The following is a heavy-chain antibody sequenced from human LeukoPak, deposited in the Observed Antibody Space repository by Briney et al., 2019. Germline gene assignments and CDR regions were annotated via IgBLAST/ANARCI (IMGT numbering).Heavy chain of an antibody. CDR2: ISGSGVST. Sequence: GGSLRLSCAASGFTFSSYAMTWVRQAPGKGLEWVSGISGSGVSTYYADSLKGRFTISRDNSKNTLYLQMTSLRVEDTAIYYCAKPGGRRMGYFDLWGRGTLVTVSS. J-gene: IGHJ2*01. CDR3: AKPGGRRMGYFDL. CDR1: GFTFSSYA. D-gene: IGHD2-15*01. V-gene: IGHV3-23*01.